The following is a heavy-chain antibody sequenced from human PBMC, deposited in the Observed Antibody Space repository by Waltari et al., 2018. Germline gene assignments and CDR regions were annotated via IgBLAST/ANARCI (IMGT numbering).Heavy chain of an antibody. D-gene: IGHD4-17*01. Sequence: KVSCKASGGTFSSYAISWVRQAPGQGLEWMGGIIPIFGTANYAQKFQGRVTITADESTSTAYMELSSLRSEDTAVYYCAREDPTTVTRGAFDIWGQGTMVTVSS. V-gene: IGHV1-69*01. CDR2: IIPIFGTA. J-gene: IGHJ3*02. CDR1: GGTFSSYA. CDR3: AREDPTTVTRGAFDI.